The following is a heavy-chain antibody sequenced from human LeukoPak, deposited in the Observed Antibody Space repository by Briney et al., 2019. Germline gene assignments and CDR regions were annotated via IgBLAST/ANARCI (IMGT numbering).Heavy chain of an antibody. CDR2: IYYSGST. CDR1: GGSISSGGYY. Sequence: SQTLSLTCTVSGGSISSGGYYWSWIRQHPGKGLEWIGYIYYSGSTYYNPSLKSRVTISVDTSKNQFSLKLSSVTAADTAVYYCARHDEYSSSARDHFDYWGQGTLVTVSS. CDR3: ARHDEYSSSARDHFDY. V-gene: IGHV4-31*03. J-gene: IGHJ4*02. D-gene: IGHD6-6*01.